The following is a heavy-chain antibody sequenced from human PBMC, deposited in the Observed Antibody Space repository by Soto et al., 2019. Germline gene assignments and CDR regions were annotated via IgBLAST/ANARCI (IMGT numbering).Heavy chain of an antibody. D-gene: IGHD3-9*01. V-gene: IGHV3-11*01. CDR2: ISSSGSTI. CDR1: GFTFSDYY. Sequence: PGGSLRLSCAASGFTFSDYYMSWIRQAPGKGLEWVSYISSSGSTIYYADSVKGRFTISRDNAKNSLYLQMNSLRAEDTAVYYCARDPRRVRYSSKAGRWFDPWGQGTLVTSPQ. J-gene: IGHJ5*02. CDR3: ARDPRRVRYSSKAGRWFDP.